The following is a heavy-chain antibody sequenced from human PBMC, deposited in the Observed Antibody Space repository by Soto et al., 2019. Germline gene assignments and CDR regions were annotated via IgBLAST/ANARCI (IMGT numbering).Heavy chain of an antibody. CDR1: GFTFSSYA. V-gene: IGHV3-23*01. CDR2: ISGSGGST. CDR3: AKDGYYDSLTGYRY. J-gene: IGHJ4*02. Sequence: GGSLRLSCAASGFTFSSYAMSWVRQAPGKGLEWVSAISGSGGSTYYADSVKGRFTISRDNSKNTLYLQMNSLRAEDTAVYYCAKDGYYDSLTGYRYWGQGTLVTVSS. D-gene: IGHD3-9*01.